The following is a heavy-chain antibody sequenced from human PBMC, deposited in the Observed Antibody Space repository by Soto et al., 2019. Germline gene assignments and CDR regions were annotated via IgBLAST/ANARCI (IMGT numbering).Heavy chain of an antibody. CDR2: IYPSGST. CDR1: GFTVSGNY. D-gene: IGHD6-13*01. J-gene: IGHJ4*02. V-gene: IGHV3-53*01. CDR3: ARAGGQQLSRFDY. Sequence: GGSLRLSXAASGFTVSGNYMSWVRQAPGKGLEWVSIIYPSGSTYYANSVKGRFTVSRDDSKNTLLLQMNSLRAEDTAVYYCARAGGQQLSRFDYWGQGTLVTSPQ.